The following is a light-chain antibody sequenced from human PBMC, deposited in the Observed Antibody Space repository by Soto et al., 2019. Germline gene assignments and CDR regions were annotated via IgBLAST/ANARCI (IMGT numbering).Light chain of an antibody. J-gene: IGKJ1*01. V-gene: IGKV3D-20*02. CDR2: AAS. Sequence: EIGLTNSPGTLSLYPGERATLSCRASQSVSSNYLVWYQQKPGQAPRLLIYAASSRATGIPDRFSGSGSGTDFTLTISSLEPEDFAVYYCQQRSSRPPWTFGQGTKVDIK. CDR1: QSVSSNY. CDR3: QQRSSRPPWT.